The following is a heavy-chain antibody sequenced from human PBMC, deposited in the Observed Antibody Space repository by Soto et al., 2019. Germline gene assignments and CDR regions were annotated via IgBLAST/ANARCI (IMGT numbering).Heavy chain of an antibody. CDR1: GFTFTNTW. V-gene: IGHV3-15*07. J-gene: IGHJ4*02. Sequence: EVHLVESGGGLVKPGGSLRLSCAASGFTFTNTWMNWVRQAPGKGLEWVGRVKSKSDGETIEYAAPVKGRCTISREDSENTLHLHMNSLKSEDTAFYYCPSGGDGSLFDYLTGYYPGLYWGQGILVTVSS. CDR3: PSGGDGSLFDYLTGYYPGLY. D-gene: IGHD3-9*01. CDR2: VKSKSDGETI.